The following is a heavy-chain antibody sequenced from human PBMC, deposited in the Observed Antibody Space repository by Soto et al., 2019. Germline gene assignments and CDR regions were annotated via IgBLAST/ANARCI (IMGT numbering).Heavy chain of an antibody. CDR1: GYTFTSYY. Sequence: ASVKVSCKASGYTFTSYYMNWVRQAPGQGLELMGILNPSSGSTSYAQKFQGRVTMTRDTSTSTVYMELSSLRSEDTAVYYCARAFFLSQSGTELDYWGQGTLVTVSS. J-gene: IGHJ4*02. CDR3: ARAFFLSQSGTELDY. V-gene: IGHV1-46*01. CDR2: LNPSSGST. D-gene: IGHD1-1*01.